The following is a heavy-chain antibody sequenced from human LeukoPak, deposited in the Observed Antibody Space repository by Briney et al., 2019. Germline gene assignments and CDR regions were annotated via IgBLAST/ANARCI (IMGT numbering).Heavy chain of an antibody. CDR2: IYPGDSAT. Sequence: GESLKISCKGSGYSFTSYWIGWVRQMPGKGLEWMGIIYPGDSATRYSPSFQGQVTISADKSISTAYLQWSSLKASDTAMYYCARHVSIRFLEWLNPYYYYYMGVWGKGTTVTISS. J-gene: IGHJ6*03. CDR3: ARHVSIRFLEWLNPYYYYYMGV. D-gene: IGHD3-3*01. CDR1: GYSFTSYW. V-gene: IGHV5-51*01.